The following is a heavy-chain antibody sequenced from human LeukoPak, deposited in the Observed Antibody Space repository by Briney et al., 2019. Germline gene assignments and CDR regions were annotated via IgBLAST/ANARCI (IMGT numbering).Heavy chain of an antibody. V-gene: IGHV3-7*03. Sequence: GGSLRLSCTASGVTFSNYWMSWVRQAPGKGRDWEANIKQDGNEKFYVDSVEGRFTISRDNSKNSLYLQMNSLRAEDTAVYYCARDGPTGVPSDYWGQGTLVTVSS. D-gene: IGHD4-23*01. J-gene: IGHJ4*02. CDR1: GVTFSNYW. CDR2: IKQDGNEK. CDR3: ARDGPTGVPSDY.